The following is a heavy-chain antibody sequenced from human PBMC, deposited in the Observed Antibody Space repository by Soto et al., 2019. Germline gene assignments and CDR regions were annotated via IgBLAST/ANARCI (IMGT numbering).Heavy chain of an antibody. V-gene: IGHV4-39*07. CDR1: GDSISSSRYY. CDR3: AREGGESSDGLYYFDS. CDR2: IYHRGST. Sequence: PSETLSLTCTVSGDSISSSRYYWGWVRQPPGKGLEWIGSIYHRGSTYYSPSLKSRVTISVDTSKNQFSLKLSSVTAADTAVYFCAREGGESSDGLYYFDSWGQGSLVTVSS. J-gene: IGHJ4*02. D-gene: IGHD3-16*01.